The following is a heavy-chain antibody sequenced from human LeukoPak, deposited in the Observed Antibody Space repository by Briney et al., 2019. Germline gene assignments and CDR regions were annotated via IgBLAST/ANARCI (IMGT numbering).Heavy chain of an antibody. V-gene: IGHV5-51*01. CDR3: ARLRGSTTETLDF. D-gene: IGHD5-12*01. Sequence: GESLKISCRGSGYIFTYYWIAWVRPRPGKGLELMGIIYPGDSGTTYSPSFQGQVTMSADESVNTAYLQWTSLKATDIAMYYCARLRGSTTETLDFWGQGTLGTVSS. J-gene: IGHJ4*02. CDR2: IYPGDSGT. CDR1: GYIFTYYW.